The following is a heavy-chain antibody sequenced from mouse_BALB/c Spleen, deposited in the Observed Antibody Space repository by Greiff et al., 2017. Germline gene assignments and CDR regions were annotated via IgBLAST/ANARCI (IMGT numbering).Heavy chain of an antibody. CDR2: INPDSSTI. D-gene: IGHD1-1*01. V-gene: IGHV4-1*02. Sequence: EVKLEESGGGLVQPGGSLKLSCAASGFDFSRYWMSWVRQAPGKGLEWIGEINPDSSTINYTPSLKDKFIISRDNAKNTLYLQMSKVRSEDTALYYCAREIYYYGSSLAYWGQGTLVTVSA. CDR1: GFDFSRYW. J-gene: IGHJ3*01. CDR3: AREIYYYGSSLAY.